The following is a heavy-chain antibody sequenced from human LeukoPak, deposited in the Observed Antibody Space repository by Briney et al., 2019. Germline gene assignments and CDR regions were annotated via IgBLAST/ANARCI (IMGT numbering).Heavy chain of an antibody. D-gene: IGHD2-21*02. Sequence: GGSLRLSCAASGFNFANHAMSWVRQTPGKGLEWVSAISGGGDITYYADSVTGRFTISRDNSKDTLFLQMHSLRPGDTAVYYCARDDYCGGDCYGSAFDIWGQGTMVTVSS. CDR2: ISGGGDIT. V-gene: IGHV3-23*01. CDR1: GFNFANHA. CDR3: ARDDYCGGDCYGSAFDI. J-gene: IGHJ3*02.